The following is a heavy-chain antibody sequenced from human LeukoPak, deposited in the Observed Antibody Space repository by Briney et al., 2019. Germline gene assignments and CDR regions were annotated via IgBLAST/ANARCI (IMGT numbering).Heavy chain of an antibody. Sequence: PGGSLRLSCAASGFTFNTYAMSWVRQAPGKGLEWVSSMSGSGGSTYYADSVKGRFTISRDNSKNSLYLQMNSLRTEDTALYYCAKDMSWGNNWNYVALDYWGQGTLVTVSS. CDR2: MSGSGGST. CDR1: GFTFNTYA. D-gene: IGHD1-7*01. J-gene: IGHJ4*02. CDR3: AKDMSWGNNWNYVALDY. V-gene: IGHV3-43*02.